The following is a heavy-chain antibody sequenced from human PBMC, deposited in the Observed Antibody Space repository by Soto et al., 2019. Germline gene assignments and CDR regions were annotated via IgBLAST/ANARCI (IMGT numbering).Heavy chain of an antibody. D-gene: IGHD6-13*01. CDR1: GGSISSYY. CDR2: IYYSGST. V-gene: IGHV4-59*08. CDR3: ARGNSSSWYNFDY. J-gene: IGHJ4*02. Sequence: QVQLQESGPGLVKPSETLSLTCTVSGGSISSYYWSWIRQPPGKGLEWIGYIYYSGSTNYNPSLKSRVTISVDTSNNQFSLKLSSVTAADTAVYYCARGNSSSWYNFDYWVQVTLVTVSS.